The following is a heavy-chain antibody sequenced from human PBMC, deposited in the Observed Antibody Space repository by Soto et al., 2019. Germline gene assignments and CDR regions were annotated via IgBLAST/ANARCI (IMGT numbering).Heavy chain of an antibody. J-gene: IGHJ4*02. Sequence: SETLSLTCTVSGGSISSYCWSWIRQPPGKGLEWIGYIYYSGSTNYNPSLKSRVTISVDTSKNQFSLKLSSVTAADTAVYYCARDTIVAGIDYWGQGTLVTVSS. D-gene: IGHD3-10*01. CDR3: ARDTIVAGIDY. CDR1: GGSISSYC. CDR2: IYYSGST. V-gene: IGHV4-59*01.